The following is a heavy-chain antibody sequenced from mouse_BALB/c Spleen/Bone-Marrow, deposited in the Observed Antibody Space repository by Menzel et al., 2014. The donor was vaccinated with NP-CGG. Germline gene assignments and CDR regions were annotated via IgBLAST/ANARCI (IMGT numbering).Heavy chain of an antibody. D-gene: IGHD3-1*01. V-gene: IGHV1-69*02. CDR3: ATARATNYAMDY. Sequence: AQLQQSGAELVKPRASVKLSCKASGYTFTSYWMHWVKQRPGQGLEWIGEIDPSDSYTNYNQKFKGKATLTVDKSSSTAYMQLSSLSSEDSAVYYCATARATNYAMDYWGQGTSVTVSS. J-gene: IGHJ4*01. CDR2: IDPSDSYT. CDR1: GYTFTSYW.